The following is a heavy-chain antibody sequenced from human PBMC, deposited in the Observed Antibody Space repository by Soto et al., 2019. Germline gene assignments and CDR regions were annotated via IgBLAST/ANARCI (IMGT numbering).Heavy chain of an antibody. CDR3: AKEGEYSGSPIFDY. CDR2: ISYDGSNK. V-gene: IGHV3-30*18. Sequence: QAQLVESGGGVVQPGRSGRLSCAASGFTFSSYGMHWVRQAPGKGLEWVTVISYDGSNKLYADSVKGRFTISRDNSKNTLYLQMNSLRAEDTAVYYCAKEGEYSGSPIFDYWGQGTLVTVSS. CDR1: GFTFSSYG. J-gene: IGHJ4*02. D-gene: IGHD1-26*01.